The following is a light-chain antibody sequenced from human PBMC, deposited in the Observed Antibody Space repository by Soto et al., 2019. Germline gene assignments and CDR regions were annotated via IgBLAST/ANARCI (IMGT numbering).Light chain of an antibody. Sequence: IHLTPSQSSLSASLGERVTITVRASQVINSFLAWYQQKPGKAPKLLIYAASSLRSGVPSRFSGSGSGTEFSLAISSLQPEDFATYYCLQHNSYPWTFGQGTKVDIK. J-gene: IGKJ1*01. CDR1: QVINSF. CDR3: LQHNSYPWT. V-gene: IGKV1-9*01. CDR2: AAS.